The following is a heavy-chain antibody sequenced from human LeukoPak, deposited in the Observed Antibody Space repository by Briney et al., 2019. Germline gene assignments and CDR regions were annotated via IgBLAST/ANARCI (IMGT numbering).Heavy chain of an antibody. J-gene: IGHJ4*02. CDR1: GYTFTSYG. CDR3: ARGRTGVDTAMADAFDY. D-gene: IGHD5-18*01. V-gene: IGHV1-18*04. CDR2: ISAYNGNT. Sequence: ASVKVSCKASGYTFTSYGISWVRQAPGQGLEWMGWISAYNGNTNYAQKLQGRVTMTTDTSTSTAYMELRSLRSDDTAVYYCARGRTGVDTAMADAFDYWGQGTPVTVSS.